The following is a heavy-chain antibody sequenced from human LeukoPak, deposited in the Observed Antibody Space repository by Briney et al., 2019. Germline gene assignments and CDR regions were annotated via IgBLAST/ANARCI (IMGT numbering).Heavy chain of an antibody. D-gene: IGHD2-8*01. Sequence: SETLSLTCTVSGGSISSGGYYWSWIRQPPGKGLEWIGCIYHSGSTYYNPSLKSRVTISVDRSKNQFSLKLSSVTAAATAVYYCARGQGSEWSNYYFDYWGQGSLVTVSS. J-gene: IGHJ4*02. CDR1: GGSISSGGYY. V-gene: IGHV4-30-2*01. CDR2: IYHSGST. CDR3: ARGQGSEWSNYYFDY.